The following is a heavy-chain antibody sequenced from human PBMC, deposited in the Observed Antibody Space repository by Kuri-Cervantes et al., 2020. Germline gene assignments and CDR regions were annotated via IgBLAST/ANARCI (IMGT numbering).Heavy chain of an antibody. J-gene: IGHJ5*02. V-gene: IGHV1-69*06. CDR2: IIPIFGTA. CDR1: GGTFSSYA. CDR3: ARDGITMVRNNWFDP. D-gene: IGHD3-10*01. Sequence: SVKVSCKASGGTFSSYAISWVRQAPGQGLEWMGGIIPIFGTANYAQKFQGRVTITADKSTSTAYMELSSLRSEDTAVYYCARDGITMVRNNWFDPWGQGTLVTVSS.